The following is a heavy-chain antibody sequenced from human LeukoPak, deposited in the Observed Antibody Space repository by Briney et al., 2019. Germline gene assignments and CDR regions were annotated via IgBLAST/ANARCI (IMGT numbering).Heavy chain of an antibody. Sequence: PGGSLRLSCAASGFTFSSYGMHWVRQAPGKGLEWVAVISYDGSNKYYAGSVRGRFTISRDNSKNTLYLQMNSLRAEDTAVYYCVRGYSGYEAADYWGQGTLVTVSS. D-gene: IGHD5-12*01. CDR3: VRGYSGYEAADY. CDR1: GFTFSSYG. CDR2: ISYDGSNK. J-gene: IGHJ4*02. V-gene: IGHV3-30*03.